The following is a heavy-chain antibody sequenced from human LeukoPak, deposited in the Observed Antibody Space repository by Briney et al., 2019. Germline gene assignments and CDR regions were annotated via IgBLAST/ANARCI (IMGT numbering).Heavy chain of an antibody. J-gene: IGHJ4*02. V-gene: IGHV4-61*02. Sequence: SETLPLTCTVSGGSISSGSYYWSWIRQPAGKGLEWIGRIYTSGSTNYNPSLKSRVTISVDTSKNQFSLKLSSVTAADTAVYYCARDIEVAGLFDYWGQGTLVTVSS. CDR2: IYTSGST. CDR1: GGSISSGSYY. D-gene: IGHD6-19*01. CDR3: ARDIEVAGLFDY.